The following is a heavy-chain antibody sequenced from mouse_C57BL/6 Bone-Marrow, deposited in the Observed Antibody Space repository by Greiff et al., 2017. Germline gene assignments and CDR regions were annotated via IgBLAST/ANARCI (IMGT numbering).Heavy chain of an antibody. CDR3: ARTPLYSNPYYFDY. Sequence: QVQLKQSGPELVKPGASVKLSCKASGYTFTSYDINWVKQRPGQGLEWIGWIYPRDGSTKYNEKFKGKATLTVDTSSSTAYMELHSLTSEDSAVYFCARTPLYSNPYYFDYWGQGTTLTVSS. J-gene: IGHJ2*01. CDR2: IYPRDGST. D-gene: IGHD2-5*01. V-gene: IGHV1-85*01. CDR1: GYTFTSYD.